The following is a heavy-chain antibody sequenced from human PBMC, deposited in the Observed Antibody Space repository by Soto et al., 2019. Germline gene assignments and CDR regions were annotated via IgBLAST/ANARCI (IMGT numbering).Heavy chain of an antibody. D-gene: IGHD6-13*01. CDR3: AKHETQQPNDY. V-gene: IGHV4-39*01. CDR1: GGSISN. J-gene: IGHJ4*02. CDR2: MYRGGDT. Sequence: QLQLQESGPGLVKTAETLSLTCTVSGGSISNVGWFRQPPGKGLHLIGLMYRGGDTYYNPSLKSRVTMSVDTSKNQFSLNLSSVTAADTAVYYCAKHETQQPNDYWGQGTLVTVSS.